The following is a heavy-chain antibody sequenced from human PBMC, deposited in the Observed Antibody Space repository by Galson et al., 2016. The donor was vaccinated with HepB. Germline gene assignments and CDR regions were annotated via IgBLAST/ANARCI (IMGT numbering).Heavy chain of an antibody. Sequence: SLRLSCAGSGFTFNNYYMTWIRRAPGKGLEWVAHISTTGDYTVYGESVNGRFTISRDNAEDSVYLQMSGLRIEDTAMYFCARAGDTNYNPHFNSYYYMDLWGKGTSVTVSS. CDR1: GFTFNNYY. J-gene: IGHJ6*03. CDR3: ARAGDTNYNPHFNSYYYMDL. V-gene: IGHV3-11*06. CDR2: ISTTGDYT. D-gene: IGHD4/OR15-4a*01.